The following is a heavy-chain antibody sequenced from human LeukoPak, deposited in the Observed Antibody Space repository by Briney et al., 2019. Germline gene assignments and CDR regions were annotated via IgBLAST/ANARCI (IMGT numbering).Heavy chain of an antibody. CDR3: ARLGSYIVVVEHWYFDL. V-gene: IGHV3-23*01. CDR1: GFTFSTFA. Sequence: GGSLRLSCAASGFTFSTFAMIWVRQPPGKGLEWVSSIFPSGGEIHYADSVKGRFTISRDNSKNTLYLQMNSLRAEDTAVYYCARLGSYIVVVEHWYFDLWGRGTLVTVSS. CDR2: IFPSGGEI. D-gene: IGHD2-2*01. J-gene: IGHJ2*01.